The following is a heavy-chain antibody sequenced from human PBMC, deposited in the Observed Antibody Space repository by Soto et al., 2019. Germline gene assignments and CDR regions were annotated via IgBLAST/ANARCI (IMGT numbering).Heavy chain of an antibody. J-gene: IGHJ3*02. V-gene: IGHV3-9*01. D-gene: IGHD6-13*01. CDR2: ISWNSGSI. Sequence: PGGSLRLSCAASGFTFDDYAMHWVRQAPGKGLEWVSGISWNSGSIGYADSVKGRFTISRDNAKNSLYLQMNSLRAEDTALYYWAKDRLSSLYHAFNIWGQGTMVTVSS. CDR1: GFTFDDYA. CDR3: AKDRLSSLYHAFNI.